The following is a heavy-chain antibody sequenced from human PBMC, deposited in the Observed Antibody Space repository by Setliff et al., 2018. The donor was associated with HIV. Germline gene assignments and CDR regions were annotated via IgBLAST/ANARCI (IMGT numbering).Heavy chain of an antibody. J-gene: IGHJ4*02. D-gene: IGHD6-19*01. CDR1: GGSISTNYW. CDR3: ARQYPPYHSGAYYFDL. Sequence: SETLSLTCAVSGGSISTNYWWSWVRQPPGKGLEWIGFIYYNGHTNYSPSLKSRVTISLDSSKDQFSLKLTSVTAADAAVYYCARQYPPYHSGAYYFDLWSQGTLVTVSS. V-gene: IGHV4-4*02. CDR2: IYYNGHT.